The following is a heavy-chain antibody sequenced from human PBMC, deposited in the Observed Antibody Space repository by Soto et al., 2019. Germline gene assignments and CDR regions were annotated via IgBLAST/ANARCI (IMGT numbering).Heavy chain of an antibody. Sequence: GASVKVSCKASGYTFTSYAMHWVRQAPGQRLEWMGWINAGNGNTKYSQKFQGRVTITRDTSASTACMELSSLRSEDTAVYYCARGITLPTPLDYWGQGTLVTVS. D-gene: IGHD1-20*01. V-gene: IGHV1-3*01. CDR1: GYTFTSYA. CDR2: INAGNGNT. J-gene: IGHJ4*02. CDR3: ARGITLPTPLDY.